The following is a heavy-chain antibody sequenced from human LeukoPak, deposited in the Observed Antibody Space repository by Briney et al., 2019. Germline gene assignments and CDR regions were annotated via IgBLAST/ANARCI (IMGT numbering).Heavy chain of an antibody. J-gene: IGHJ4*02. Sequence: GGSLRLSCAASGFTFSGSAMHWVRQASGKGPEWVDRIRSKANSYATAYAASVKGRFTISRDDSKNTAYLQMNSLKTEDTAVYYCTRRVSDSSGYYVNWGQGTLVTVSS. CDR1: GFTFSGSA. D-gene: IGHD3-22*01. CDR2: IRSKANSYAT. V-gene: IGHV3-73*01. CDR3: TRRVSDSSGYYVN.